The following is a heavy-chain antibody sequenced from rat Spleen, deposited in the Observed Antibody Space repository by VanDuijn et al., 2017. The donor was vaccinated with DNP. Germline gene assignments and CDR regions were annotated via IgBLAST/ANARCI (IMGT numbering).Heavy chain of an antibody. Sequence: EVQLVESGGGLVQPGRSLKLSCAASGFTFSNSDMAWVRQAPTKGLEWVASISTSGGSTYYRDSVKGRFTISSDNAKSTLYLQMDSLRSEDTATYYCATDSSYIYNYWGQGVMVTVSS. D-gene: IGHD1-2*01. CDR1: GFTFSNSD. CDR3: ATDSSYIYNY. J-gene: IGHJ2*01. V-gene: IGHV5-19*01. CDR2: ISTSGGST.